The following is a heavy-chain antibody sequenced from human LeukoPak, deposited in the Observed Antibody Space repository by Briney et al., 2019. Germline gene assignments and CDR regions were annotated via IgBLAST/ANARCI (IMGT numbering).Heavy chain of an antibody. V-gene: IGHV3-21*04. Sequence: MTGGSLRLSCAASGFTFSSYSMNWVRQAPGKGLEWVSSISSSSSYIYYADSVKGRFTISRDNAKNSLYLQMNSLRAEDTALYYCAKDIVGSGSYMNAFDIWGQGTMVTVSS. CDR3: AKDIVGSGSYMNAFDI. CDR1: GFTFSSYS. J-gene: IGHJ3*02. CDR2: ISSSSSYI. D-gene: IGHD3-10*01.